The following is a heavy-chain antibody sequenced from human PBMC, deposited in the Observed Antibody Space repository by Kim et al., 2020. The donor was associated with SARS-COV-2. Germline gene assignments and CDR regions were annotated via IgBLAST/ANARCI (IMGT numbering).Heavy chain of an antibody. CDR3: ASYSSSSEYYFDY. D-gene: IGHD6-6*01. CDR2: FYYSGST. CDR1: GGSISSSSDY. J-gene: IGHJ4*02. V-gene: IGHV4-39*02. Sequence: SETLSLTCTVSGGSISSSSDYWGWIRQPPGKGLEWIGSFYYSGSTYYNPSLKSRVTISVDTSKNHFSLKVSSVTAADTAVYYCASYSSSSEYYFDYWGQGPLVTVSS.